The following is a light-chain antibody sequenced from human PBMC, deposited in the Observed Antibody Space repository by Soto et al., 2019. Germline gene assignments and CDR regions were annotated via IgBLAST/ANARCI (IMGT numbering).Light chain of an antibody. Sequence: SLLTPPAPLSGSPGQSITISCPGTSSDVGGYNYVSWYQQHPGKAPKLMIYDVSNRPSGVSNRFSGSKSGNTASLTISGLQAEDEADYYCSSYTSSSTRVFGTGTKVTVL. V-gene: IGLV2-14*01. J-gene: IGLJ1*01. CDR3: SSYTSSSTRV. CDR2: DVS. CDR1: SSDVGGYNY.